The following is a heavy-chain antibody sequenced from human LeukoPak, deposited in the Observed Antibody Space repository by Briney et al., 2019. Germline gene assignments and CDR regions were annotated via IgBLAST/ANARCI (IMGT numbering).Heavy chain of an antibody. V-gene: IGHV4-61*10. Sequence: TPSETLSLTCTVSGGSISSGSYYWSWIRQPAGKGLEWIGRVYSSGSTDYNPSLKSRLSISVDTSKIQFSLKLSSVTAADTAVYYCARAGLFLSNYDSSGYFYFDYWGQGTLVTVSS. CDR2: VYSSGST. CDR3: ARAGLFLSNYDSSGYFYFDY. D-gene: IGHD3-22*01. CDR1: GGSISSGSYY. J-gene: IGHJ4*02.